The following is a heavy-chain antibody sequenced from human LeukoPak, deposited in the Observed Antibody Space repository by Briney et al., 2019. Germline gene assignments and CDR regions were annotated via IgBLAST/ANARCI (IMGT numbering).Heavy chain of an antibody. V-gene: IGHV5-51*01. J-gene: IGHJ4*02. Sequence: EESLKISCKGSGYSFNTYWIGWVRQMPGKGLEWMGIIYPGDSDTTYSPSFQGQVTISADKSIATAYLQWSLRASDTAIYYCARRHSSSWSFDYWGPGTLVTVSS. D-gene: IGHD6-13*01. CDR1: GYSFNTYW. CDR2: IYPGDSDT. CDR3: ARRHSSSWSFDY.